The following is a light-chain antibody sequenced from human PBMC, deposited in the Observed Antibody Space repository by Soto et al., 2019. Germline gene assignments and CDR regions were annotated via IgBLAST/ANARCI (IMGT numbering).Light chain of an antibody. V-gene: IGKV1-5*01. J-gene: IGKJ1*01. CDR1: QSISGW. CDR2: DGS. CDR3: QQYRSYPLT. Sequence: DIQMTKSPSTLSASLGDRVTITCRASQSISGWLAWYQQKPGKAPKVLIYDGSSLKSGVPPRFSGSGSGAEFTLTISSLRPDDFATYYCQQYRSYPLTFGQGTKVDIK.